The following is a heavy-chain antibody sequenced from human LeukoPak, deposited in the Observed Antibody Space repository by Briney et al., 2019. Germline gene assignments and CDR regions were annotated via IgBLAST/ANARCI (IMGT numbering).Heavy chain of an antibody. CDR1: GYTFTSYG. D-gene: IGHD2-15*01. Sequence: GASVKVSCKASGYTFTSYGISWVRQAPGQGLEWMGWISAYNGNTNYAQKLQGRVTMTTDTSTSTAYMELRSLRSDDTAVYYCARVPPYCSGGSCVYYYYMDVWGKGTTVTVSS. J-gene: IGHJ6*03. V-gene: IGHV1-18*01. CDR2: ISAYNGNT. CDR3: ARVPPYCSGGSCVYYYYMDV.